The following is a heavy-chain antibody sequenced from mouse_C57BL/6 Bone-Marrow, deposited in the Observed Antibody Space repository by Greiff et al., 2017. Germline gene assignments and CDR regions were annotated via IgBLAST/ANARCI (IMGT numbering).Heavy chain of an antibody. J-gene: IGHJ4*01. CDR2: INPSSGYT. CDR1: GYTFTSYT. Sequence: QVQLTASGAELARPGASVKMSCKASGYTFTSYTMHWVKQRPGQGLEWIGYINPSSGYTKYNQKFKDKATLAADKSSSTAYMQLSSLTSEDSAVYYCARGGGRDYWGQGTSVTVSS. V-gene: IGHV1-4*01. CDR3: ARGGGRDY.